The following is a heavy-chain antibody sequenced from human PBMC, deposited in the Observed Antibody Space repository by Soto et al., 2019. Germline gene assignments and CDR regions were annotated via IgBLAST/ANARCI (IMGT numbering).Heavy chain of an antibody. CDR2: IKQDGSEK. CDR3: ARMRRGYYGSGTGAFDI. V-gene: IGHV3-7*01. CDR1: GFTFSSYW. D-gene: IGHD3-10*01. Sequence: EVQLVESGGGLVQPGGSLRLSCAASGFTFSSYWMSWVRQAPGKGLEWVANIKQDGSEKYYVDSVKGRFTISRDNAKNSLYLQMNSLRAEDTAVYYCARMRRGYYGSGTGAFDIWGQGTMVTVSS. J-gene: IGHJ3*02.